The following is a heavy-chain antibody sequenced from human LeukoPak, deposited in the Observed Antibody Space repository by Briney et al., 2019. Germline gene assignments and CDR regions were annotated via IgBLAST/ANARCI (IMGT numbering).Heavy chain of an antibody. CDR1: GYTFTSND. Sequence: ASVKVSCKASGYTFTSNDINWVRQAAGQGLEWMGWVNPNSGNTGYAQKFQDRVTMTRDTSISTAYMELSSLRSEDTAVYYCARSYSSSSAADYWGQGSLVTVSS. CDR3: ARSYSSSSAADY. V-gene: IGHV1-8*01. CDR2: VNPNSGNT. J-gene: IGHJ4*02. D-gene: IGHD6-6*01.